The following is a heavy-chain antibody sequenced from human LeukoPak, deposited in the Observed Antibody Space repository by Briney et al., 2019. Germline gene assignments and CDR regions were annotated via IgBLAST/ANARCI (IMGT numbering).Heavy chain of an antibody. CDR1: GYTFITYG. CDR2: ISAYNGNT. D-gene: IGHD4-23*01. V-gene: IGHV1-18*01. J-gene: IGHJ4*02. Sequence: ASVKVSCKASGYTFITYGITSVRQAPGQGLEWMGWISAYNGNTNYAQKLQGRVTMTTDTSTSIAYMELRSLRSDDTALYYCARAPKDYGGISGAQTFDYWGQGTLVTVSS. CDR3: ARAPKDYGGISGAQTFDY.